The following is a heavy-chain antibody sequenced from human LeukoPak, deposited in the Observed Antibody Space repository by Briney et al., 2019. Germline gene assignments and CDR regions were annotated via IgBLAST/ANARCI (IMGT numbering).Heavy chain of an antibody. V-gene: IGHV4-38-2*02. CDR2: IYHSGST. CDR1: GYSISSGYY. J-gene: IGHJ4*02. CDR3: ARALRRGSLFYGRTYYFDY. D-gene: IGHD4-17*01. Sequence: PSETLSLTCTVSGYSISSGYYWGWIRQPPGKGLEWIGSIYHSGSTNYNPSLESRVTISVDTSKNQFSLKLSSVTAADTAVYYCARALRRGSLFYGRTYYFDYWGQGTLVTVSS.